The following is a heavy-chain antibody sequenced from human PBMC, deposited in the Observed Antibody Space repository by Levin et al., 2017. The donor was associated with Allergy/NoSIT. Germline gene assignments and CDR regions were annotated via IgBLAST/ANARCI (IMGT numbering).Heavy chain of an antibody. Sequence: GESLKISCAASGFTFSSYWMHWVRQAPGKGLMWVSRINSDGSSTTYADSVKGRFTVSRDNAKNTMYLQMNNLRAEDTAVYFCARAGYSSDISGYPEYYWGQGTLVTVSS. CDR2: INSDGSST. D-gene: IGHD3-22*01. J-gene: IGHJ4*02. CDR3: ARAGYSSDISGYPEYY. CDR1: GFTFSSYW. V-gene: IGHV3-74*01.